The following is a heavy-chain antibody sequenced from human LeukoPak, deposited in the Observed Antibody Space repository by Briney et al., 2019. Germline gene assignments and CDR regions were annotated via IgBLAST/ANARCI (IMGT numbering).Heavy chain of an antibody. D-gene: IGHD3-22*01. V-gene: IGHV3-48*03. CDR2: ISSSGSTI. CDR3: ARELYYYDSSGYRYYYYGMDV. Sequence: GGSLRLSCAASGFTFSSYEMNWVRQAPGKGLEWVSYISSSGSTIYYADSVKGRFTISRDNAKNSLYLQMNSLRAEDTAVYYCARELYYYDSSGYRYYYYGMDVWGQGTTVTVSS. J-gene: IGHJ6*02. CDR1: GFTFSSYE.